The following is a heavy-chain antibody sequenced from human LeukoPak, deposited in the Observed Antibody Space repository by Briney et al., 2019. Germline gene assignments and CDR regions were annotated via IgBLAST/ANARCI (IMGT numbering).Heavy chain of an antibody. CDR3: ARGGIYWSGFDY. Sequence: PGGSLRLSCAASGFIFRAYGMSWVRQAPGKGPEWVSGISDGGSSTDYADSVKGRFTISRDNSKNTLYLQLNSLRAEDAAVYYCARGGIYWSGFDYWGQGTLVTVSS. CDR1: GFIFRAYG. J-gene: IGHJ4*02. V-gene: IGHV3-23*01. D-gene: IGHD2-8*02. CDR2: ISDGGSST.